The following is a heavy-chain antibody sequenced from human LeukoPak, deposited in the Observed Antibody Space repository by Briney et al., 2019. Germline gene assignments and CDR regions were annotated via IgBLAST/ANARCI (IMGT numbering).Heavy chain of an antibody. D-gene: IGHD2-15*01. CDR1: GYSFTSYW. J-gene: IGHJ3*02. CDR2: IYAGDSDT. CDR3: ARHSGPHDAFDI. Sequence: GESLQIFCKGSGYSFTSYWIGWVGQMPGKGLEWMGIIYAGDSDTRYSPSFQGQVTISADKSISTAYLQWSSLKASDTAMYYCARHSGPHDAFDIWGQGTMVTVSA. V-gene: IGHV5-51*01.